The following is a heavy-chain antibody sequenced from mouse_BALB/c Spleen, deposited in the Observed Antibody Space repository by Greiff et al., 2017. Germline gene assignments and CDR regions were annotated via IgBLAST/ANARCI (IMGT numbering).Heavy chain of an antibody. D-gene: IGHD1-2*01. V-gene: IGHV1-5*01. Sequence: EVQLQQSGTVLARPGASVKMSCKASGYSFTSYWMHWVKQRPGQGLEWIGAIYPGNSDTSYNQKFKGKAKLTAVTSASTAYMELSSLTNEDSAVYYCTSSTTARYYYAMDYWGQGTSVTVSS. CDR2: IYPGNSDT. J-gene: IGHJ4*01. CDR1: GYSFTSYW. CDR3: TSSTTARYYYAMDY.